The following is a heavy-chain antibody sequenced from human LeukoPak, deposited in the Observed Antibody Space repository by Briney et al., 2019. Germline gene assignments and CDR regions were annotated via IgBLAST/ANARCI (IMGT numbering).Heavy chain of an antibody. CDR1: GGSISSSRYY. V-gene: IGHV4-39*01. Sequence: SETLSLTCTVSGGSISSSRYYWGWIRQPPGKGLEWIGSIYYSGSTYYNPSLKSRVTISVDTSKNQFSLKLSSVTAADTAVYYCARHPYQLLWLSWFDPWGQGTLVTVSS. J-gene: IGHJ5*02. D-gene: IGHD2-2*01. CDR2: IYYSGST. CDR3: ARHPYQLLWLSWFDP.